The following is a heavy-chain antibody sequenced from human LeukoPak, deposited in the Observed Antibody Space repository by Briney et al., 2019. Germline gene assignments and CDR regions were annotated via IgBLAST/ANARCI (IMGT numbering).Heavy chain of an antibody. CDR3: AREAAAGTFYFDY. CDR1: GDSISNYY. Sequence: SETLSLTCIASGDSISNYYWSWIRQPAGKGLEWIGRIYTSGSTNYNPSLKSRVTMSVDTSKNQFSLKLTSVTAADTAVYYCAREAAAGTFYFDYWGQGTLVTVPS. J-gene: IGHJ4*02. V-gene: IGHV4-4*07. CDR2: IYTSGST. D-gene: IGHD6-25*01.